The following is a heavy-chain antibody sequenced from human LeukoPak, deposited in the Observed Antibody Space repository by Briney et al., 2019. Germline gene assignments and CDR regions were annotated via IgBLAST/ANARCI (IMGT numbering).Heavy chain of an antibody. D-gene: IGHD4-17*01. CDR1: GFTFSSYA. CDR3: ARDDGDYGGYFDY. V-gene: IGHV3-30*04. Sequence: PGRSLRHSCAASGFTFSSYAMHWVRQAPGKGLEWVAVISYDGSNKYYADSVKGRFTISRDNSKNTLYLQMNSLRAEDTAVYYCARDDGDYGGYFDYWGQGTLVTVSS. J-gene: IGHJ4*02. CDR2: ISYDGSNK.